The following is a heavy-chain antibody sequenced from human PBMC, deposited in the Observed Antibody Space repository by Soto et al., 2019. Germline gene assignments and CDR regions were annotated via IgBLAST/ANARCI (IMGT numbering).Heavy chain of an antibody. J-gene: IGHJ4*02. CDR1: GGSVSSAGFY. Sequence: QVQLQESGPGLVKPSQTLSLTCTVSGGSVSSAGFYWSWIRQPPGKGLEWIGYIYYSGITNYNPPLKSRVTISVDTSKNQFSLKLGSVTAADTAVYFCARANYYDTSAYYYWGQGTLVTVSS. CDR2: IYYSGIT. D-gene: IGHD3-22*01. V-gene: IGHV4-61*08. CDR3: ARANYYDTSAYYY.